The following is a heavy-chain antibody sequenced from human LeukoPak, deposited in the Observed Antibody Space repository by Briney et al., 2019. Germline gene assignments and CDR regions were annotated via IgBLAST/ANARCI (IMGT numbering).Heavy chain of an antibody. Sequence: PGGSLRLSCTASGFTFGDYAMSWFRQAPGKGLEWVAVISYDGSNKYYADSVKGRFTISRDNSKNTLYLQMNSLRAEDTAVYYCARDRDLGYCSSTSCYYGIDYWGQGTLVTVSS. CDR2: ISYDGSNK. CDR3: ARDRDLGYCSSTSCYYGIDY. V-gene: IGHV3-30-3*01. D-gene: IGHD2-2*01. J-gene: IGHJ4*02. CDR1: GFTFGDYA.